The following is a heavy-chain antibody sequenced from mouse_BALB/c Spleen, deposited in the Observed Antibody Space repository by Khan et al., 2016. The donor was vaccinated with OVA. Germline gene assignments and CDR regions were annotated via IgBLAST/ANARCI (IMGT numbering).Heavy chain of an antibody. Sequence: EVQLQESGPGLVKPSQSLSLTCTVTGYSITSDYAWNWIRQFPGNKLEWMGYISYSGNIHYNPSLKSRISITRDTSKNQFVLQLNSVTTEDTATYYCARIYGGDFDYWGQGTTLTVSS. D-gene: IGHD1-1*01. CDR2: ISYSGNI. V-gene: IGHV3-2*02. CDR3: ARIYGGDFDY. J-gene: IGHJ2*01. CDR1: GYSITSDYA.